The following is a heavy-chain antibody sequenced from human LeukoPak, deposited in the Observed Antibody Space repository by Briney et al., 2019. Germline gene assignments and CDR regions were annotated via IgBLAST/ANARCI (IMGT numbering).Heavy chain of an antibody. D-gene: IGHD3-16*01. V-gene: IGHV3-23*01. CDR1: GFTFSNYG. Sequence: GGSLRISCAASGFTFSNYGISWVRLTPGKGLEWVSAIVGSGGSTYYADSVKGRFTIFRDNSKNTLYLQMNSLRAEDTAVYYCAKDRLYSPYYYMDVWGKGTTVTVSS. CDR2: IVGSGGST. CDR3: AKDRLYSPYYYMDV. J-gene: IGHJ6*03.